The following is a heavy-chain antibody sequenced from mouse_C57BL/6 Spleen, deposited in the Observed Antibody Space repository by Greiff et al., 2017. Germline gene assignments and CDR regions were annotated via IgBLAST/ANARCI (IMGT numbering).Heavy chain of an antibody. CDR3: TRSASNYERSPWFAY. CDR1: GYTFTSYW. J-gene: IGHJ3*01. CDR2: IYPGNSDT. Sequence: VQLQQSGTVLARPGASVKMSCKTSGYTFTSYWMHWVKQRPGQGLEWIGAIYPGNSDTSYNQKFKGKAKLTAVTSASTAYMELSSLTNEDSAVYYCTRSASNYERSPWFAYWGQGTLVTVSA. V-gene: IGHV1-5*01. D-gene: IGHD2-5*01.